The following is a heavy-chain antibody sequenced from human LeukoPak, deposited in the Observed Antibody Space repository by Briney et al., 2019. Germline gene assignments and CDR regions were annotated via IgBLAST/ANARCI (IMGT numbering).Heavy chain of an antibody. D-gene: IGHD2-15*01. CDR1: GFTFSSYA. V-gene: IGHV3-23*01. CDR3: ARDGLPATVANWFDP. J-gene: IGHJ5*02. CDR2: ISGSGGST. Sequence: PGGSLRLSCAASGFTFSSYAMTWVRQAPGKGLEWVSAISGSGGSTYYADSVKGRFTISRDNSKNTLYLQMNSLRAEDTAVYYCARDGLPATVANWFDPWGQGTLVTVSS.